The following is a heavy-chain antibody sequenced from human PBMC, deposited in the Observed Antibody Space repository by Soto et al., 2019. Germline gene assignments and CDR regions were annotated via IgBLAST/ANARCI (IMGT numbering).Heavy chain of an antibody. V-gene: IGHV1-2*04. CDR3: ARGDSTDCSNGVCSFFYNHDMDV. CDR2: INPKSGGT. Sequence: ASLKVSCKASGYSFTDYHIHWVRQAPGHGLEWLGRINPKSGGTSTAQKFQGWVTMTTATSISTASMELTRLTPDDTAIYYCARGDSTDCSNGVCSFFYNHDMDVWGQGTTVTVSS. D-gene: IGHD2-8*01. CDR1: GYSFTDYH. J-gene: IGHJ6*02.